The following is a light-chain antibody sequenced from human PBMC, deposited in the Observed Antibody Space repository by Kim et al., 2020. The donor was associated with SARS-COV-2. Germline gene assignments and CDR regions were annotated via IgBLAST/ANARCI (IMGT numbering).Light chain of an antibody. CDR2: YDS. CDR1: NVGSKS. J-gene: IGLJ3*02. V-gene: IGLV3-21*04. CDR3: QVWDSSSDHRV. Sequence: PGRTARYTCGGNNVGSKSVHWYQQKPGQAPVLVIYYDSDRPSGIPERFSGSNSGNTATLTISRVEAGDEADYYCQVWDSSSDHRVFGGGTQLTVL.